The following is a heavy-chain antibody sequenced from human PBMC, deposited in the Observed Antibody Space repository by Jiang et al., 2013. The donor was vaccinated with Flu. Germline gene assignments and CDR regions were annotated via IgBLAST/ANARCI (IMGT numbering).Heavy chain of an antibody. J-gene: IGHJ6*04. D-gene: IGHD3-22*01. Sequence: VQLVESGGGVVQPGRSLRLSCAASGFTFSSYAMHWVRQAPGKGLEWVAVISYDGSNKYYADSVKGRFTISRDNSKNTLYLQMNSLRAEDTAVYYCARVGDSSDSYSYNSYGLDVWGKGTTVTVSS. CDR2: ISYDGSNK. V-gene: IGHV3-30*01. CDR3: ARVGDSSDSYSYNSYGLDV. CDR1: GFTFSSYA.